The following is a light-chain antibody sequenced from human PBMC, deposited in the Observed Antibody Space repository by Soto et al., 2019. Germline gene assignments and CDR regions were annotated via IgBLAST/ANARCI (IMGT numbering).Light chain of an antibody. CDR1: STDVGGYNY. CDR3: GSYTSTDTPFV. Sequence: QPVLAQPSSVSGSPGQSITISCTGTSTDVGGYNYVSWYQHHPGKGPKLLIYEVNNRPSGVSDRFSGSKSGNKASLTISNLEAEDESDYYCGSYTSTDTPFVFGTGTKVTVL. V-gene: IGLV2-14*01. J-gene: IGLJ1*01. CDR2: EVN.